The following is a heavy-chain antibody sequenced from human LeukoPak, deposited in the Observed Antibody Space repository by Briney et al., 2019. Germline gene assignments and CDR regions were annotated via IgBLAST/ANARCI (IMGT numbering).Heavy chain of an antibody. CDR1: GFIFSDYS. D-gene: IGHD2-15*01. CDR2: ISSSSSTI. J-gene: IGHJ6*02. V-gene: IGHV3-48*04. CDR3: ARDEEVVAATRYSYYYYYGMDV. Sequence: GGSLRLSCAASGFIFSDYSMNWVRQAPGRGLEWVSYISSSSSTIYYADSVKGRFAISRDNAKNSLYLQMNSLRAEDTAVYYCARDEEVVAATRYSYYYYYGMDVWGQGTTVTVSS.